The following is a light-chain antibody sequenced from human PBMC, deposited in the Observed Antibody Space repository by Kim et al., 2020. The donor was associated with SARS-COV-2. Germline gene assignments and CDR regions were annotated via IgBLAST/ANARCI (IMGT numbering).Light chain of an antibody. V-gene: IGLV3-19*01. CDR2: GKN. CDR3: NSRDSNDNVV. J-gene: IGLJ2*01. Sequence: ALGQAVRITGQGDSLRSYYATWYQQKPGQAPILVIYGKNNRPSGIPDRFSGSSSGNTASLTITGTQAGDEADYYCNSRDSNDNVVFGGGTKLTVL. CDR1: SLRSYY.